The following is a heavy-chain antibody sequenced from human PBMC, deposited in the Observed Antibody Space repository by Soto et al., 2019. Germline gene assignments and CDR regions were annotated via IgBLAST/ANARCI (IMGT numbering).Heavy chain of an antibody. D-gene: IGHD3-22*01. CDR3: ARESPPYYYDSSGPDAFDI. V-gene: IGHV1-2*04. CDR1: GYTFTGYY. Sequence: GASVKVSCKASGYTFTGYYMHWVRQAPGQGLEGMGWINPNRGGTNYAQKFQGWVTMTRDTSISTAYMELSRLRSDDTAVYYCARESPPYYYDSSGPDAFDIWGQGTMVTVSS. CDR2: INPNRGGT. J-gene: IGHJ3*02.